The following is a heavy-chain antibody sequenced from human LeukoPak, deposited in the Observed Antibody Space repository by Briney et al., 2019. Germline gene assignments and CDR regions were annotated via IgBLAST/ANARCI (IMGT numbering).Heavy chain of an antibody. D-gene: IGHD2/OR15-2a*01. Sequence: GGSLRLSCAASGFSIGPYAMYWVRQGPGRGLEWVSVIKADGSGTFYSDSVRGRFTTSRDNSKNSLYLQMSSLTNDDTALYYCATWAFYHNLDVWGQGTTVAVSS. CDR2: IKADGSGT. CDR1: GFSIGPYA. V-gene: IGHV3-43*02. CDR3: ATWAFYHNLDV. J-gene: IGHJ6*02.